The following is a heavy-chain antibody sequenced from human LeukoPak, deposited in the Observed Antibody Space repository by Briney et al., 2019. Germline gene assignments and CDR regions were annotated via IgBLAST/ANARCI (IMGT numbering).Heavy chain of an antibody. CDR2: IYIGGNT. CDR1: GFTVSSNY. J-gene: IGHJ3*02. D-gene: IGHD1-14*01. V-gene: IGHV3-53*01. Sequence: GGSLRLSCAASGFTVSSNYMGWVRQVPGKGLEWVSVIYIGGNTYHADSVKGRFTISRDNSKNLLYLQMDSLRADDTAVYYCARDSGPADPEAFDIWGQGTMVTVSS. CDR3: ARDSGPADPEAFDI.